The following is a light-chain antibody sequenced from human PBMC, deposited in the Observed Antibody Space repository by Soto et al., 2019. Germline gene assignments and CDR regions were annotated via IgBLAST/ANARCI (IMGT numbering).Light chain of an antibody. CDR3: QQYGSSPYT. CDR1: QSVSNTY. V-gene: IGKV3-20*01. CDR2: GAS. J-gene: IGKJ2*01. Sequence: EIVLTQSPGTLSLSPGERATLSCRASQSVSNTYLAWYQQKPGQAPRLLIYGASSRATGIPDRFSGSGSGTDFTLTISRLEPEDSAVYYCQQYGSSPYTFGQGTKLKIK.